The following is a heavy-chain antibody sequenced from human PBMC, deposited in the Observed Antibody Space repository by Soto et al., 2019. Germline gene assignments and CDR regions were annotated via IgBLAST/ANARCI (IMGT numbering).Heavy chain of an antibody. Sequence: SVKVSCKASGGTFSSYAISWVRQAPGQGLEWMGGIIPIFGTANYAQKFQGRVTITADESTSTAYTELSSLRSEDTAVYYCAREGARLVLGYYYYGMDVWGQGTTVTVSS. V-gene: IGHV1-69*13. J-gene: IGHJ6*02. CDR1: GGTFSSYA. D-gene: IGHD6-6*01. CDR2: IIPIFGTA. CDR3: AREGARLVLGYYYYGMDV.